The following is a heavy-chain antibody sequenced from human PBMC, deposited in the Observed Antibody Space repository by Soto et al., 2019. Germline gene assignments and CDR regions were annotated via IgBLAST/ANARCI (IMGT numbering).Heavy chain of an antibody. V-gene: IGHV3-7*03. Sequence: SGGSLRLSCAASGISTSSYWMGWVRQAPGRGLEWVASIKNDGSEKYYMDSLKGRFTISRDNALNSLYLQMNSLRAEDTAVYFCVTGYHSDYWGQGTLVTVSS. D-gene: IGHD5-18*01. CDR1: GISTSSYW. CDR3: VTGYHSDY. CDR2: IKNDGSEK. J-gene: IGHJ4*02.